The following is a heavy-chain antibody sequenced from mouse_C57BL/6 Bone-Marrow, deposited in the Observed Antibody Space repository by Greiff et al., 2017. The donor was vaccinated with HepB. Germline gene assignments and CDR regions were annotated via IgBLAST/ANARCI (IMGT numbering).Heavy chain of an antibody. CDR3: ARFNYYGSRRYFDV. D-gene: IGHD1-1*01. V-gene: IGHV1-64*01. CDR1: GYTFTSYW. Sequence: PLHHPFSYLLNPFSSVNFSCKASGYTFTSYWMHWVKQRPGQGLEWIGMIHPNSGSTNYNEKFKSKATLTVDKSSSTAYMQLSSLTSEDSAVYYCARFNYYGSRRYFDVWGTGTTVTVSS. CDR2: IHPNSGST. J-gene: IGHJ1*03.